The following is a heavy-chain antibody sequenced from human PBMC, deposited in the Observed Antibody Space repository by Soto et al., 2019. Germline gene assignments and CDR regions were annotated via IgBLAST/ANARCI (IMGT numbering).Heavy chain of an antibody. CDR2: ISYDGILK. CDR3: AKDFKISGGHYGSLNYYYGMDV. Sequence: QVHLVESGGGVVQPGRSLRLSCEASGFTFSAFGKHWVRQAPGKGLEWVAIISYDGILKYYADSVKGRFTISRDTSKSALHLQMNSLRPEDTAVYYCAKDFKISGGHYGSLNYYYGMDVWGQGTTVTVSS. V-gene: IGHV3-30*18. CDR1: GFTFSAFG. D-gene: IGHD3-10*01. J-gene: IGHJ6*02.